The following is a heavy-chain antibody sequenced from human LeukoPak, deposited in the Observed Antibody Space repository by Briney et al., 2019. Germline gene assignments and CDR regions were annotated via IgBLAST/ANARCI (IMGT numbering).Heavy chain of an antibody. Sequence: PSETLSLTCAVYGGSFSGYYWSWIRQPPGKGLEWIGEINHSGSTNYNPSLKSRVTISVDTSKNQFSLKLSSVTAADTAVYYCARDAVFLRYYYGSGSYYTQFDYWGQGTLVTVSS. CDR3: ARDAVFLRYYYGSGSYYTQFDY. J-gene: IGHJ4*02. V-gene: IGHV4-34*01. CDR1: GGSFSGYY. D-gene: IGHD3-10*01. CDR2: INHSGST.